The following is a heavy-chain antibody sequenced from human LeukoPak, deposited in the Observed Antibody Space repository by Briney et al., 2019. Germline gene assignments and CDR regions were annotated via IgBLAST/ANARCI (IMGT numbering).Heavy chain of an antibody. CDR2: IDASGST. CDR1: GASVSSCY. D-gene: IGHD5-24*01. Sequence: SETPSLTCTVSGASVSSCYWIWIRQPAGRGLEWIGRIDASGSTNYNPSLKSRVTMSVDSSKNQFSLKVSSATAADTAVYYCARKDGDIWGQGTMVTVSS. CDR3: ARKDGDI. V-gene: IGHV4-4*07. J-gene: IGHJ3*02.